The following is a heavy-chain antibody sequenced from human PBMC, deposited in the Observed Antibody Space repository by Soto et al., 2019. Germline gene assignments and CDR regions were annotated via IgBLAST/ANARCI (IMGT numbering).Heavy chain of an antibody. CDR2: IIPIFGTA. V-gene: IGHV1-69*13. Sequence: SVKVSCKASGGTFSSYAISWVRQAPGQGLEWMGGIIPIFGTANYAQKFQGRVTITADESTSTAYMELSSLRSEDTAVYYCARDPYPAGYSSGWYDWGQGTLVTVSS. D-gene: IGHD6-19*01. CDR1: GGTFSSYA. CDR3: ARDPYPAGYSSGWYD. J-gene: IGHJ4*02.